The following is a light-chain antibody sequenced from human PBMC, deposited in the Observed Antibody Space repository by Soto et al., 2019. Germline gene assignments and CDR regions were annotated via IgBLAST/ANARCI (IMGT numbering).Light chain of an antibody. J-gene: IGKJ5*01. Sequence: EIVLTQSPATLSVSPGQRATLSCRASQSVSSYLAWYQQKPGQAPRLLIYDASNRATGIPARFSGSGSGTDFTLTISSLEPEDFAVYCCQQRSNWPPITFGQGTRLEI. CDR2: DAS. CDR1: QSVSSY. CDR3: QQRSNWPPIT. V-gene: IGKV3-11*01.